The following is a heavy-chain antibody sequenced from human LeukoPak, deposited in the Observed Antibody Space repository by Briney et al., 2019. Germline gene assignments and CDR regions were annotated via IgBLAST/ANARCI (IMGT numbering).Heavy chain of an antibody. CDR1: GGSFSGYY. D-gene: IGHD2-21*02. Sequence: SETLSLTCAVYGGSFSGYYWSWIRQPPGKGLEWIGEINHSGSTNYNASLKSRVTISVDTSKNLFSLKLSSVTAADTSVYYCARVFGDKGPKGGEKYDYWGRETWVTVS. CDR3: ARVFGDKGPKGGEKYDY. J-gene: IGHJ4*02. CDR2: INHSGST. V-gene: IGHV4-34*01.